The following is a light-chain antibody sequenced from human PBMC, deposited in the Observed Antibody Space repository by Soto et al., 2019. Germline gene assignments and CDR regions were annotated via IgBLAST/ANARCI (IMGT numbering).Light chain of an antibody. Sequence: QSVLTQPPSASGSPGQSVTISCTGTSSDVGRYNYVSWYQQHPGKAPKLMIYEVTKRPSGVPDRFSGSKSGNTASLTVSGLQAEDEATYFFGSYAGSNIMIFGGGTKLTVL. V-gene: IGLV2-8*01. CDR3: GSYAGSNIMI. CDR1: SSDVGRYNY. CDR2: EVT. J-gene: IGLJ2*01.